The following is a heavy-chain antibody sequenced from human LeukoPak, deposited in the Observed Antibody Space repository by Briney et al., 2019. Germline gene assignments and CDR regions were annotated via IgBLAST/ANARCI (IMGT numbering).Heavy chain of an antibody. V-gene: IGHV4-39*01. CDR3: ASTERCSTTCPLDY. CDR1: GGSISGYNYY. Sequence: SETLSLTCTVSGGSISGYNYYWGWIRQPPGKGLEWIGSISYSGSTYYNPSLKSRVIISVDTSKNQFSLKVNSVTAADTAVYYCASTERCSTTCPLDYWGQGTLVTVSS. D-gene: IGHD2-2*01. CDR2: ISYSGST. J-gene: IGHJ4*02.